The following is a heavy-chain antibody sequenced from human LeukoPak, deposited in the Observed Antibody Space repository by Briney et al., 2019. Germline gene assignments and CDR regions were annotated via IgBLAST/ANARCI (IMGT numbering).Heavy chain of an antibody. Sequence: PSQTLSLTCAVSGGSISSGGYSWGWVRQPPGKGLEWVGYIYHSGSTYYNPSLKSRVTISVDRSKNQFSLKLSSVTAADTAVYYCARSRELYDYVWGSYPNWFDHWGQGTLVTVSS. V-gene: IGHV4-30-2*01. CDR1: GGSISSGGYS. CDR2: IYHSGST. D-gene: IGHD3-16*01. J-gene: IGHJ5*02. CDR3: ARSRELYDYVWGSYPNWFDH.